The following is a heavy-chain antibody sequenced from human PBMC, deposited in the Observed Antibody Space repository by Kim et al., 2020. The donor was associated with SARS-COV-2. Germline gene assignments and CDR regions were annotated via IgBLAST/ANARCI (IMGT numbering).Heavy chain of an antibody. CDR2: ISGSSSYI. CDR3: ARDPYYDGGGWYDSDCAIDV. Sequence: GGSLRLSCAASGFTFSSYAMNWVRQAPGKGLEWVSPISGSSSYIYYADSVKGRFTISRDNAKNSLYLQMNSLRAEDTAVYYCARDPYYDGGGWYDSDCAIDVWGQGTMVTVSS. CDR1: GFTFSSYA. J-gene: IGHJ6*02. V-gene: IGHV3-21*04. D-gene: IGHD3-10*01.